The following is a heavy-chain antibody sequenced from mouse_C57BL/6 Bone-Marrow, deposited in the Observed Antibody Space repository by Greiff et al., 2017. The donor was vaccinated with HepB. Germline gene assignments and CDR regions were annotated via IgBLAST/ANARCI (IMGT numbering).Heavy chain of an antibody. CDR3: ARRDSSDYYAMDY. D-gene: IGHD3-2*02. CDR2: IYPGDGDT. V-gene: IGHV1-82*01. Sequence: VQLQQSGPELVKPGASVKISCKASGYAFSSSWMNWVKQRPGKGLEWIGRIYPGDGDTNYNGKFKGKATLTADKSSSTAYMQLSSLTSEDSAVYFCARRDSSDYYAMDYWGQGTTLTVSS. J-gene: IGHJ2*01. CDR1: GYAFSSSW.